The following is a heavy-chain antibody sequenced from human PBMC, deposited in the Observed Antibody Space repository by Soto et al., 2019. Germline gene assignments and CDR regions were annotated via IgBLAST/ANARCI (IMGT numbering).Heavy chain of an antibody. V-gene: IGHV3-23*01. J-gene: IGHJ3*02. CDR3: AQDFLGVVADAFDI. D-gene: IGHD2-15*01. CDR2: ISGSGAST. CDR1: GYMFGGYC. Sequence: GGSMMLSCASSGYMFGGYCVTLVRPAPGKGLEWVSGISGSGASTFYADSVKGRFTISRDNSKSTLYLQMNSLRAEDTAVSYCAQDFLGVVADAFDIWGQGTMVTVSS.